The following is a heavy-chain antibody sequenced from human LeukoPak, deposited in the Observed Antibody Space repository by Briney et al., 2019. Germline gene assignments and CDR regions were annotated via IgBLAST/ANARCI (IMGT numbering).Heavy chain of an antibody. J-gene: IGHJ6*01. CDR3: ARDHCSCNSLYAYYYYGMDV. CDR1: GFTFSSYG. V-gene: IGHV3-33*01. CDR2: IWYDGSNK. Sequence: PGGSLRLSCAASGFTFSSYGMHWVRQAPGKGLEWVAVIWYDGSNKYYADSVKGRFTISRDNSKNTLYLQMNSLRAEDTAVYYCARDHCSCNSLYAYYYYGMDVWGKGTKNTVSS. D-gene: IGHD2-2*01.